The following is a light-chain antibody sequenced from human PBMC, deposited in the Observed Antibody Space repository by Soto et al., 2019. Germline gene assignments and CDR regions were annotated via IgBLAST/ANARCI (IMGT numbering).Light chain of an antibody. J-gene: IGLJ1*01. V-gene: IGLV2-14*01. Sequence: QSALTQPASVSGSPGQSITISCTGTSSDVGDYNFVSWYQQYPGKAPKVMIYEVNNRPSGVSNRFSGSKSGNTASLTISGLQAEDEADYYCSSFTRSSTYVFGSGTKLTVL. CDR1: SSDVGDYNF. CDR3: SSFTRSSTYV. CDR2: EVN.